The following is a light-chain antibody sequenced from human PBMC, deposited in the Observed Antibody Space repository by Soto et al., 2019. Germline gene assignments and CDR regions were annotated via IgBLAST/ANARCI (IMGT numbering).Light chain of an antibody. CDR1: QAITNY. CDR3: QKYNRAPET. CDR2: AAS. V-gene: IGKV1-27*01. J-gene: IGKJ1*01. Sequence: DIQMTQSPSSLSASVGDRVTITCRASQAITNYLAWYQQNPGKVPKLLIYAASTLQSGVPSRFSGSGSGTDFTLTISSLQPEDVATYYCQKYNRAPETFGQGTKVEIK.